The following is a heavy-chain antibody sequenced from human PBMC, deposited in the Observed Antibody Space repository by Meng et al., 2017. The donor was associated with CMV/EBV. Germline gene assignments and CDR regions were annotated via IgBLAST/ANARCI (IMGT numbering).Heavy chain of an antibody. D-gene: IGHD2-2*01. Sequence: ASVKVSCKASGYTFTSYYMHWVRQAPGQGLEWMGIINPSGGSTSYAQKFQGRVTMTRDTSTSTVYMELSRLRSDDTAVYYCARDTIYCSSTSCKSGGDAFDIWGQGTMVTVSS. J-gene: IGHJ3*02. V-gene: IGHV1-46*01. CDR2: INPSGGST. CDR1: GYTFTSYY. CDR3: ARDTIYCSSTSCKSGGDAFDI.